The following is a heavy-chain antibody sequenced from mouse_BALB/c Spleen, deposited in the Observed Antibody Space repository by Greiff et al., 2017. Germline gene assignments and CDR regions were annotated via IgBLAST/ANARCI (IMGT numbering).Heavy chain of an antibody. CDR2: IWAGGST. V-gene: IGHV2-9*02. CDR3: ARGEDYGSTSFAY. Sequence: VMLVESGPGLVAPSQSLSITCTVSGFSLTSYGVHWVRQPPGKGLEWLGVIWAGGSTNYNSALMSRLSISKDNSKSQVFLKMNSLQTDDTAMYYCARGEDYGSTSFAYWGQGTLVTVSA. CDR1: GFSLTSYG. J-gene: IGHJ3*01. D-gene: IGHD1-1*01.